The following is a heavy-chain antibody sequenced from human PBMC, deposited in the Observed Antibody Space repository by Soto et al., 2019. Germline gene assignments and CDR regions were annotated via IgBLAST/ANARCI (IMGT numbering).Heavy chain of an antibody. D-gene: IGHD2-15*01. J-gene: IGHJ6*02. CDR1: GFTVSSKY. Sequence: GGSLRLSCAASGFTVSSKYMSWVRQAPGKGLEWVSLIQSGGPTYYADSVKGRFTISRDTSENTVHLQMDSLRAEDTAVYYCARGDVLCDGGRCYGVPLDVSGQGTTVTVSS. V-gene: IGHV3-66*01. CDR3: ARGDVLCDGGRCYGVPLDV. CDR2: IQSGGPT.